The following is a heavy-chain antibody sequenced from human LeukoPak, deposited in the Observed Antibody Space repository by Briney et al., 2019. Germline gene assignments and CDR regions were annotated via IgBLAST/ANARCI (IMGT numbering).Heavy chain of an antibody. Sequence: GRSLRLSCAASGFTFSGSGMYWVRQAPGKGLEWVAVIWYDGSDKYYADSVKGRFTISRDNSKNTLYLQMNSLRVDDTAMYYCARDRAATGDWYFDLWGRGTLVTVSS. D-gene: IGHD6-13*01. CDR3: ARDRAATGDWYFDL. V-gene: IGHV3-33*01. CDR1: GFTFSGSG. CDR2: IWYDGSDK. J-gene: IGHJ2*01.